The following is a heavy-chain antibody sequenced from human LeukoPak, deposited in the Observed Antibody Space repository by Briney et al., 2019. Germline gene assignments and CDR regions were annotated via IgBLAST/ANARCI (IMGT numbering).Heavy chain of an antibody. CDR1: GFTFSSYS. V-gene: IGHV3-21*01. CDR2: ISSSSSYI. D-gene: IGHD3-3*01. Sequence: PGGSLRLSCAASGFTFSSYSMNWVRQAPGKGLEWVSSISSSSSYIYYADSVKGRFTISRDNAKNSLYLQMNSLRAEDTAVYYCARGGRYYDFWSGYSDFDYWGQGTLVTVSS. CDR3: ARGGRYYDFWSGYSDFDY. J-gene: IGHJ4*02.